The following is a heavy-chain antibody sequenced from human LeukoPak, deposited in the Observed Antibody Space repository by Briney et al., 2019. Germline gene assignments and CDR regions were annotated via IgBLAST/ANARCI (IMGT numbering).Heavy chain of an antibody. CDR2: LSYDGSNK. J-gene: IGHJ4*02. Sequence: GRSLRLSCAASGFTFSSYAMHWVRQAPGKGLEWVAVLSYDGSNKYYADSVKGRFTTSRDNSKNTLYLRMNSLRSEDTAVYYCARGRGGDGYNWLCYFDYWGQGTLVTVSS. D-gene: IGHD5-24*01. CDR3: ARGRGGDGYNWLCYFDY. V-gene: IGHV3-30-3*01. CDR1: GFTFSSYA.